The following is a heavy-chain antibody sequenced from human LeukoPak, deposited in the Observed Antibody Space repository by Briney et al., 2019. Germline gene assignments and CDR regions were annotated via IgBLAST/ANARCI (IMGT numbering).Heavy chain of an antibody. CDR1: GFSFSNHW. D-gene: IGHD6-19*01. Sequence: SGGSLRLYCAASGFSFSNHWMIWVRQAPGKGLEWVATINPDGTEKRYVDSVKGRFTISRDNGKNSLYLQMSSLRAEDTAVYYCVRDDRGVAVGSRDHGAQGSLVTVSS. CDR2: INPDGTEK. J-gene: IGHJ4*02. V-gene: IGHV3-7*03. CDR3: VRDDRGVAVGSRDH.